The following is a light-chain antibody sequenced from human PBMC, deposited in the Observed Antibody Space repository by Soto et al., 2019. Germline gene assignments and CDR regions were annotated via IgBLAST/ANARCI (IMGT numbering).Light chain of an antibody. Sequence: QSALTQPASVSGSPGQSITISCTGTSSDVGGYNYVSWYQQHPGKAPKLMIYEVSNRPSGVSNRFSGSKSGNTASLTISGLQAGDEADYYCSSYTSSSTPVFGGGTKVTVL. J-gene: IGLJ2*01. CDR2: EVS. CDR1: SSDVGGYNY. CDR3: SSYTSSSTPV. V-gene: IGLV2-14*01.